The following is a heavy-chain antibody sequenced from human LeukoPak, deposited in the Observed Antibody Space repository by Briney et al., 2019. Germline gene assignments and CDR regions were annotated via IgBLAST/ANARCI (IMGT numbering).Heavy chain of an antibody. CDR2: IYPGDSDT. CDR3: VRGTEYYHFDN. CDR1: GYSFISYW. Sequence: GESLKISCKGSGYSFISYWIGWVRQMPGKGLEWMGIIYPGDSDTRYSPSFQGQVTISADKSITTAYLQWSSLKASDTAMYYCVRGTEYYHFDNWGQGTLVTVSS. D-gene: IGHD3-10*01. V-gene: IGHV5-51*01. J-gene: IGHJ4*02.